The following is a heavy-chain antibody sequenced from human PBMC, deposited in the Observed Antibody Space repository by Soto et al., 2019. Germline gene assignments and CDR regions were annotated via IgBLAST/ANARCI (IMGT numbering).Heavy chain of an antibody. CDR3: ARDRGSSSTKNYYYGMDV. V-gene: IGHV1-2*02. Sequence: ASVKVSCKASGYTFTGYYMHWVRQAPGQGLEWMGWINPNSGGTNYAQKFQGRVTMTRDTSISTAYMELSRLRSDDTAVYYCARDRGSSSTKNYYYGMDVWGQGTTVTVSS. D-gene: IGHD6-6*01. CDR1: GYTFTGYY. CDR2: INPNSGGT. J-gene: IGHJ6*02.